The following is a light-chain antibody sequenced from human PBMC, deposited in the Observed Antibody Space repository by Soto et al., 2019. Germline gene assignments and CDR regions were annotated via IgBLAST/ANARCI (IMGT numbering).Light chain of an antibody. CDR1: QSISSD. CDR2: GAS. J-gene: IGKJ2*01. CDR3: QQYNKWPPQYT. V-gene: IGKV3-15*01. Sequence: EIVMTQYPATLSVSPGERATLSCRASQSISSDLAWYQQKPGQAPRLLIYGASTRATDIPARISGSGSGTDFTLTISSLQSEDFAVYYCQQYNKWPPQYTFGQGTKLEIK.